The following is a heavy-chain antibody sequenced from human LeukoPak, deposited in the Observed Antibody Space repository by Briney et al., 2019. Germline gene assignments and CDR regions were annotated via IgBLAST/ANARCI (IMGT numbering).Heavy chain of an antibody. D-gene: IGHD3-3*01. CDR2: IKGDGIST. J-gene: IGHJ4*02. Sequence: GGSLRLSCAASGFDFSSNWMHWVRHAPGQGLVWVSRIKGDGISTNYADSVKGRSTISRDIAKNTLYLQMNSLRAEDTGVYYCAKDHYWSIDYWGRGTLVTVSS. CDR3: AKDHYWSIDY. V-gene: IGHV3-74*01. CDR1: GFDFSSNW.